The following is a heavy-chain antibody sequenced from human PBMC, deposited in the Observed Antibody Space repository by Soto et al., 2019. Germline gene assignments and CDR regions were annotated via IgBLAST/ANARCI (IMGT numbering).Heavy chain of an antibody. V-gene: IGHV3-23*01. CDR2: ISGSGDST. Sequence: GGSLRLSCAASGFTFSNYAMSWVRQAPGKGLEWVSVISGSGDSTYYADSVKGRFTISRDDSKNTLYLQMNSLRAEDTAVYYCAIQRELVNWFDPWGQGTLVTVSS. CDR1: GFTFSNYA. CDR3: AIQRELVNWFDP. D-gene: IGHD3-3*02. J-gene: IGHJ5*02.